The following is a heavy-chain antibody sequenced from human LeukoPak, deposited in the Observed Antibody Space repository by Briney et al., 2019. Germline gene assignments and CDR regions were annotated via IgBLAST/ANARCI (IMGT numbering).Heavy chain of an antibody. CDR3: AKGRTGSSYSAGDY. CDR2: ISGSGGSI. D-gene: IGHD1-26*01. V-gene: IGHV3-23*01. CDR1: GFTFSSYA. J-gene: IGHJ4*02. Sequence: GGSLRLSCAASGFTFSSYAMSWVRQAPRKGLELVSVISGSGGSIFYANSVKGRFTISRDDSKNTLYLQMNSLRAEDTAVYYCAKGRTGSSYSAGDYWGQGTLVTVSS.